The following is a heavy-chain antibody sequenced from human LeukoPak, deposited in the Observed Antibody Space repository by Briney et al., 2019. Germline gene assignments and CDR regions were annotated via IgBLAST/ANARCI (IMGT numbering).Heavy chain of an antibody. V-gene: IGHV3-48*01. Sequence: GGSLRLSCAASGFTFNDYGMSWVRQAPGKGLEWVSYISSSSSTIYYADSVKGRFTISRDNAKNSLYLQMNSLRAEDTAVYYCARAQWELLSPFDYWGQGTLVTVSS. CDR3: ARAQWELLSPFDY. J-gene: IGHJ4*02. CDR1: GFTFNDYG. D-gene: IGHD1-26*01. CDR2: ISSSSSTI.